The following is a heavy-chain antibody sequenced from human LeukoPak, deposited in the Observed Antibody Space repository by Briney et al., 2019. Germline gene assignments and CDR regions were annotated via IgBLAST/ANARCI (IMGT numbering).Heavy chain of an antibody. D-gene: IGHD3-10*01. CDR2: ISSSGSTI. CDR1: GFTFSSYE. V-gene: IGHV3-48*03. J-gene: IGHJ5*02. CDR3: AKEVTYYYGSGSYQWFDP. Sequence: GGSLRLSCAASGFTFSSYEMNWVRQAPGKGLEWVSYISSSGSTIYYADSVKGRFTISRDNSKNTLYLQMNSLRAEDTAVYYCAKEVTYYYGSGSYQWFDPWGQGTLVTVSS.